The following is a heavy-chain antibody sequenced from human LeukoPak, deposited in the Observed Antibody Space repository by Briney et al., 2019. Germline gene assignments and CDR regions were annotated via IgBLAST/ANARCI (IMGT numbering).Heavy chain of an antibody. CDR3: APARPPLFGTLDS. CDR2: ISGSGGST. V-gene: IGHV3-23*01. CDR1: GCTFSSYA. Sequence: GGSLRLSCAASGCTFSSYAMIWVRQAPGEGLEWVSSISGSGGSTYYADSVKGRFTISRDNSKNTLYLQMNSLRAEDTAVYYCAPARPPLFGTLDSWGQGTPVTVSS. D-gene: IGHD1-14*01. J-gene: IGHJ4*02.